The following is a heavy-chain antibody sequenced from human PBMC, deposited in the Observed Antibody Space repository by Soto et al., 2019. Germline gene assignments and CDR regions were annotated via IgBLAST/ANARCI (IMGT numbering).Heavy chain of an antibody. J-gene: IGHJ4*02. V-gene: IGHV1-2*04. CDR1: GYTFTGYY. CDR3: ARVAYSSGWYIVDY. CDR2: INPNSGGT. Sequence: ASVKVSCKASGYTFTGYYMHWVRQAPGQGLEWMGWINPNSGGTNYAQKFQGWVTMTRDTSISTAYMELSRLRSDDTAVYYCARVAYSSGWYIVDYWGQGTLVTVSS. D-gene: IGHD6-19*01.